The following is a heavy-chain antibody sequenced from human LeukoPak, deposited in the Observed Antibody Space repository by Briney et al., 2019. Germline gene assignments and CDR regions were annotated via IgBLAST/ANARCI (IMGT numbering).Heavy chain of an antibody. CDR1: GGSISSYY. CDR2: IYYSGST. D-gene: IGHD2-2*02. CDR3: ARLDCSSTSCYINYGMDV. V-gene: IGHV4-59*08. J-gene: IGHJ6*02. Sequence: NASETLSLTCTVSGGSISSYYWSWIRQPPGKGLEWIGYIYYSGSTNYNPPLKSRVTISVDTSKNQFSLKLSSVTAADTAVYYCARLDCSSTSCYINYGMDVWGQGTTVTVSS.